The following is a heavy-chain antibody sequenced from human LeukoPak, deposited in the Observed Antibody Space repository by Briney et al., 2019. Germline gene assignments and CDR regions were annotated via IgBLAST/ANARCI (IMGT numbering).Heavy chain of an antibody. V-gene: IGHV4-61*01. Sequence: SETLSLTCTVSGGSVSSSSYYWSWIRQPPGKGLEWIGYIYYSGSTNYNPSLKSRVTISVDTSKNQFSLKLSSVTAADTAVYYCARDYYDSSGYLFDYWGQGTLVTVSS. CDR1: GGSVSSSSYY. CDR3: ARDYYDSSGYLFDY. CDR2: IYYSGST. D-gene: IGHD3-22*01. J-gene: IGHJ4*02.